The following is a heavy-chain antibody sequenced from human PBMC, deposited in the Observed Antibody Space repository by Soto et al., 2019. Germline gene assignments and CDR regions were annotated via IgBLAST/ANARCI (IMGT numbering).Heavy chain of an antibody. Sequence: PGGSLRLSCAASGFTFSDYYMSWIRQAPGKGLEWVSYISSSGSTIYYADSLKTRLTISKDTSNNQVVLTMTDMGPEDTATYYCVRTLDDYINNGGGVLLAWGQGTLVTVSS. CDR3: VRTLDDYINNGGGVLLA. V-gene: IGHV3-11*01. J-gene: IGHJ5*02. CDR2: ISSSGSTI. D-gene: IGHD4-4*01. CDR1: GFTFSDYY.